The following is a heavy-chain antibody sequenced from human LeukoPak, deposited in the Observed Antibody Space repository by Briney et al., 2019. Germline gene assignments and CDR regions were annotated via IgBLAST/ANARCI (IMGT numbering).Heavy chain of an antibody. CDR1: GYSFTSYW. D-gene: IGHD4-11*01. CDR2: IYPGDSDT. V-gene: IGHV5-51*01. Sequence: GGSLKISCKGSGYSFTSYWIGWVRQMPGKGLEWMGIIYPGDSDTRYSPSFQGQVTISADKSINTAYLQWTSLKASDTAMYYCARQLTTLRGFDIWGQGTMVTASS. J-gene: IGHJ3*02. CDR3: ARQLTTLRGFDI.